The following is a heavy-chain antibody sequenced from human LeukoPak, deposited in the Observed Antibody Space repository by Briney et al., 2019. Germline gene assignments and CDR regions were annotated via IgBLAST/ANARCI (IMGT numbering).Heavy chain of an antibody. J-gene: IGHJ4*02. CDR3: ANSQFGVEVY. Sequence: GGSLRLSCATSGFTFTSYGMHWVRQAPGKGLEWVAVISYDGSNKYYADSVKGRFTISRDNSKNTLYLQMNSLRAEDTAVYYCANSQFGVEVYWGQGTLVTVSS. V-gene: IGHV3-30*18. CDR2: ISYDGSNK. D-gene: IGHD3-3*01. CDR1: GFTFTSYG.